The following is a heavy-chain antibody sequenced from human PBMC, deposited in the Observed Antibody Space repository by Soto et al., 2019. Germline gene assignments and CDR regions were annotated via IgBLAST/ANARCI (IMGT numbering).Heavy chain of an antibody. J-gene: IGHJ4*02. D-gene: IGHD2-15*01. V-gene: IGHV3-74*03. CDR2: INIDGSRT. Sequence: EVQLVESGGGLVQPGGPLRLSCAASGFTLSNNWMHWVRQAPGEGLVWVSRINIDGSRTTYADSVKGRFTISRDHAKNTLYLQMDSLRVEDTALYYCARDFAGRDDYWGQGTLVTVSS. CDR1: GFTLSNNW. CDR3: ARDFAGRDDY.